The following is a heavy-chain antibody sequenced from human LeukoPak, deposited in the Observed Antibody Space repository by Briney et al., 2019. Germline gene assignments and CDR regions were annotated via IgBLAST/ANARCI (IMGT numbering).Heavy chain of an antibody. Sequence: SETLSLTCAVYGGSFSGYYWSWIRQPPGKGLEWIGEINHSGSTNYNPSLKSRVTISVDTSKNQFSLKLSSVTAADTAVYYCARSRQKGDFDYWGQGTLDTVSS. CDR3: ARSRQKGDFDY. CDR1: GGSFSGYY. CDR2: INHSGST. V-gene: IGHV4-34*01. D-gene: IGHD2-2*01. J-gene: IGHJ4*02.